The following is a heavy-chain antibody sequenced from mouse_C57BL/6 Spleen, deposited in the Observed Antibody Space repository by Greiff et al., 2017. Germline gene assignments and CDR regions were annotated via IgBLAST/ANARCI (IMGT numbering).Heavy chain of an antibody. V-gene: IGHV1-72*01. D-gene: IGHD2-5*01. CDR1: GYTFTSYW. J-gene: IGHJ4*01. CDR2: IDPNSGGT. Sequence: QVQLQQPGAELVKPGASVKLSCKASGYTFTSYWMHWVKQRPGRGLEWIGRIDPNSGGTKYNEKFKSKATLTVDKPSSTAYLQLSSLTSEDSAVYYCARAYYSNYVPHYYAMDYWGQGTSVTGSS. CDR3: ARAYYSNYVPHYYAMDY.